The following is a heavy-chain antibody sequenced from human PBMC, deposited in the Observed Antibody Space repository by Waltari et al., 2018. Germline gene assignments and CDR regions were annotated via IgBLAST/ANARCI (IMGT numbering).Heavy chain of an antibody. CDR2: INHSGST. D-gene: IGHD6-13*01. V-gene: IGHV4-34*01. CDR3: AREGGSSRTRGFDY. J-gene: IGHJ4*02. CDR1: GGSFSGYY. Sequence: VQLQQWGAGLLTPSETLSLTCAVYGGSFSGYYWSWICQPPGKGLEWSGEINHSGSTNYNPSLKSRVTISVDTSKNQFSLKLSSVTAADTAVYYCAREGGSSRTRGFDYWGQGTLVTVSS.